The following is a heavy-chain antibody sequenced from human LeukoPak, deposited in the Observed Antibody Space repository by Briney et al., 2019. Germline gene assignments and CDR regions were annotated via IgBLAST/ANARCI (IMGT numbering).Heavy chain of an antibody. CDR1: GFTFSDHY. V-gene: IGHV3-72*01. CDR3: ASLYGSGKRWVDP. J-gene: IGHJ5*02. CDR2: TRNKANSYTT. D-gene: IGHD3-10*01. Sequence: PSGGSLRLSCAASGFTFSDHYMDWVRQAPGGGLEWVGRTRNKANSYTTEYAASVKGRFTISRDDSKNSLYLQMNSLKTEDTAVYYCASLYGSGKRWVDPWGQGPLVTVS.